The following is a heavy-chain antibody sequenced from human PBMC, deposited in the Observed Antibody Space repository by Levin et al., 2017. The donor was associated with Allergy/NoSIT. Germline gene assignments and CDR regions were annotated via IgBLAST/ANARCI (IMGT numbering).Heavy chain of an antibody. CDR1: GGTFSSYA. CDR2: IIPILGIA. Sequence: PGGSLRLSCKASGGTFSSYAISWVRQAPGQGLEWMGRIIPILGIANYAQKFQGRVTITADKSTSTAYMELSSLRSEDTAVYYCARDHNGSGVAVWGQGTTVTVSS. D-gene: IGHD1-26*01. J-gene: IGHJ6*02. CDR3: ARDHNGSGVAV. V-gene: IGHV1-69*04.